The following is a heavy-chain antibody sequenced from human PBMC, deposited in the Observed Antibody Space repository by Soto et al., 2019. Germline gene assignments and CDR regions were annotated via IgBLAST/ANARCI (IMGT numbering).Heavy chain of an antibody. J-gene: IGHJ6*02. CDR3: TGAYRITWSDI. CDR2: IRSKAHGMTT. Sequence: GRSLRLSCTTSGFIFRDYAMSWVRQAPGKGLEWVGLIRSKAHGMTTDYAASVKGRFTISRDDSKSVAYLQMNSLKTDYTAVYYCTGAYRITWSDIWGQGTTVTVS. CDR1: GFIFRDYA. D-gene: IGHD6-13*01. V-gene: IGHV3-49*04.